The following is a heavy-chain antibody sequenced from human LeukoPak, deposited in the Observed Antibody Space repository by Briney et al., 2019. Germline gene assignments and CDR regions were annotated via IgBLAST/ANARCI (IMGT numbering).Heavy chain of an antibody. CDR3: ARVRRYSGSYYGAFGI. Sequence: GASVKVSCKASGGTFSSYAISWVRQAPGQGLEWMGGIIPIFGTANYAQKFQGRVTITTDESTSTAYMELSSLRSEDTAVYYCARVRRYSGSYYGAFGIWGQGTMVTVSS. V-gene: IGHV1-69*05. CDR1: GGTFSSYA. D-gene: IGHD1-26*01. J-gene: IGHJ3*02. CDR2: IIPIFGTA.